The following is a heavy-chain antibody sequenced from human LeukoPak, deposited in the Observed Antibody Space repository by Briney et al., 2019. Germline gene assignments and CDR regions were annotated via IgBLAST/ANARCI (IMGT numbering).Heavy chain of an antibody. CDR1: GGSISGYF. J-gene: IGHJ4*02. V-gene: IGHV4-4*07. CDR3: AREPTSGREPTSGRPLDY. CDR2: IYSSGSN. Sequence: SETLSFTCTVSGGSISGYFWSWIRQPAGKGLEWIGRIYSSGSNNYNPSLKSRVTMSLDTSKNHLSLNLSSVTAADTAVYYCAREPTSGREPTSGRPLDYWGQGTLVTVSS. D-gene: IGHD5-12*01.